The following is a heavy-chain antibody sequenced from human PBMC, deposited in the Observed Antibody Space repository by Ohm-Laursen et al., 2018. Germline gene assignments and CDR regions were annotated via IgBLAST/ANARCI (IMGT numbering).Heavy chain of an antibody. Sequence: GTLSLTCAVYGGSFSGYYWSWIRQPPGKGLEWIGEINYSGNSNNNPSLKSRLTVSMDTSKNQFSLKLSSVTAADTAVYYCARGHTYGRFDYWGQGILVTVSS. CDR1: GGSFSGYY. J-gene: IGHJ4*02. D-gene: IGHD5-18*01. CDR3: ARGHTYGRFDY. CDR2: INYSGNS. V-gene: IGHV4-34*01.